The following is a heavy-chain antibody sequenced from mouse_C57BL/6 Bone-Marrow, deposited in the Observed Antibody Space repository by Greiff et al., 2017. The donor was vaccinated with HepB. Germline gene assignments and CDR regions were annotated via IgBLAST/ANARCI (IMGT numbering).Heavy chain of an antibody. Sequence: VKLMESGPGLVQPSQSLSITCTVSGFSLTSYGVHWVRQSPVKGLEWLGVIWSGGSTDYNAAFISRLSISKDNSKSQVFFKMNSLQADDTAIYYCARKGYYYGSSYGYFDVWGTGTTVTVSS. V-gene: IGHV2-2*01. CDR2: IWSGGST. CDR3: ARKGYYYGSSYGYFDV. D-gene: IGHD1-1*01. J-gene: IGHJ1*03. CDR1: GFSLTSYG.